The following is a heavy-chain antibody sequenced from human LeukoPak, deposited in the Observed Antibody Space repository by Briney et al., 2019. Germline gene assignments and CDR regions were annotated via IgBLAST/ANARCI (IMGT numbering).Heavy chain of an antibody. Sequence: GGSLRLSCAASGFTFSGYGMHWVRQAPGKGPEWVAFIRYDGNNKYYTDSVKGRFTISRDNSKNTLYLQMNSLRADDTAVYYCAKDGGDYMYDYWGQGTLVTVSS. D-gene: IGHD4-17*01. V-gene: IGHV3-30*02. J-gene: IGHJ4*02. CDR3: AKDGGDYMYDY. CDR2: IRYDGNNK. CDR1: GFTFSGYG.